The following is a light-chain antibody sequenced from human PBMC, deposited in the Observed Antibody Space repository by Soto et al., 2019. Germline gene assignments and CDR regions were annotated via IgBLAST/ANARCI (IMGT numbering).Light chain of an antibody. V-gene: IGLV1-51*02. Sequence: QSVLTQPPSVSAAPGQKVTISCSGSSANIGNNYVSWDQQLPGTAPKLLIYENNKRPSGIPDRFSGSKSRTSATLGITGLQTGDEADYYCGTWDSSLSAYVFGTGTKVTVL. CDR1: SANIGNNY. CDR3: GTWDSSLSAYV. J-gene: IGLJ1*01. CDR2: ENN.